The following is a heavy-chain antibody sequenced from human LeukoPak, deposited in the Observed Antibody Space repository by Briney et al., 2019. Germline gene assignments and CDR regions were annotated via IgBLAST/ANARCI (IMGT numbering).Heavy chain of an antibody. Sequence: ASETLSLTCTVSGGSISSYYWSWIRQPPGKGLEWIGYIYYSGSTNYNPSLKSRVTISVDTSKNQSSLKLSSVTAADTAVYYCARDGPRAAAGYNWFDPWGQGTLVTVSS. D-gene: IGHD6-13*01. J-gene: IGHJ5*02. CDR2: IYYSGST. CDR3: ARDGPRAAAGYNWFDP. CDR1: GGSISSYY. V-gene: IGHV4-59*01.